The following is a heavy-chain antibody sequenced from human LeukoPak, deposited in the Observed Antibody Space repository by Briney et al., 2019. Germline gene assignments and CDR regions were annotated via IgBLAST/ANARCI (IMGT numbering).Heavy chain of an antibody. D-gene: IGHD1-7*01. V-gene: IGHV1-8*01. CDR1: GYTFTSYD. J-gene: IGHJ1*01. CDR3: ARRVSGWNYQTAEYFQH. CDR2: MNPNSGNT. Sequence: ASVRVSCKASGYTFTSYDINWVRQATGQGLEWMEWMNPNSGNTGYAQKFQGRVTMTRNTSISTAYMELSSLRSEDTAVYYCARRVSGWNYQTAEYFQHWGQGTPVTVSS.